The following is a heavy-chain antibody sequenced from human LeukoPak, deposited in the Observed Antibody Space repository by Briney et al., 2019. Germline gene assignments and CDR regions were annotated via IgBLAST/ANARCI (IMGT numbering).Heavy chain of an antibody. J-gene: IGHJ4*02. CDR1: GDSVSSNSAA. V-gene: IGHV6-1*01. D-gene: IGHD3-22*01. CDR3: AYSSGYLGYFDY. CDR2: TYYRAKWYN. Sequence: SQTLSLTCAISGDSVSSNSAAWNWIRQSPSRGLEWLGRTYYRAKWYNDYAVSVKSRITINPDTSKNQFSLHLNSVTPEDTAVYYCAYSSGYLGYFDYWGQGTLVTVSS.